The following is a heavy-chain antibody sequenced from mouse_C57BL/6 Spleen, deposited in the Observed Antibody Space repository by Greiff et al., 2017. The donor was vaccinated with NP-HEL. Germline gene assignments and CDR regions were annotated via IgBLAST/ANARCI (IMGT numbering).Heavy chain of an antibody. CDR3: ANDYDGYFDV. CDR2: IWGDGST. Sequence: VMLVESGPGLLAPSQSRSTTSPVPGFSLPTIGVSWVRQPPGKVLGWRGVIWGDGSTNYHSALISRLSISKDNSKSQVFLKLNSLQTDDTATYYCANDYDGYFDVWGTGTTVTVSS. J-gene: IGHJ1*03. CDR1: GFSLPTIG. D-gene: IGHD2-4*01. V-gene: IGHV2-3*01.